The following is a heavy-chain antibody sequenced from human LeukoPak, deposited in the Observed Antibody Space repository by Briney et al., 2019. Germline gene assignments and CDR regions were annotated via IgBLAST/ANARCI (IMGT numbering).Heavy chain of an antibody. CDR3: ARDRDSGSSSNRYFFDY. Sequence: IPSETLSLTCTVSGGSISSYYWSWVRQPAGKGLEWIGRIFTSGSTNYNPSLKSRVTMSVDTSKNQFSLKLNSVTAADTAVYYCARDRDSGSSSNRYFFDYWGQGTLVTVSS. V-gene: IGHV4-4*07. CDR1: GGSISSYY. CDR2: IFTSGST. J-gene: IGHJ4*02. D-gene: IGHD1-26*01.